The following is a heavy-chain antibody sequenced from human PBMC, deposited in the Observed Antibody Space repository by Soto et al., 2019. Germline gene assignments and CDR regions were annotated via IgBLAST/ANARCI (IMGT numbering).Heavy chain of an antibody. CDR2: VSGSGSST. V-gene: IGHV3-23*01. CDR3: AVNCSGSSCWDY. D-gene: IGHD2-2*01. J-gene: IGHJ4*02. CDR1: GFTFTNYA. Sequence: PGGSLRLSCAASGFTFTNYAMSWVRQAPGKGLEWVSGVSGSGSSTYYADSVKGRFTISRDNSKNTLYLQMNSLRVEYTAVYYCAVNCSGSSCWDYWGQGTLVTVSS.